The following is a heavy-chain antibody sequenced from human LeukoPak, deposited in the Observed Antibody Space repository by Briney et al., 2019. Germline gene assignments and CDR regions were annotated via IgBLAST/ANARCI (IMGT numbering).Heavy chain of an antibody. CDR1: GGTFNRYG. Sequence: ASVKVSCKASGGTFNRYGITWVRQAPGQGLEWMGGIIPIFGTANYAQKFQGRVTITADESTSTAYMELSSLRSEDTAVYYCAGGADVGLYTFDYWGQGTLVTVSS. J-gene: IGHJ4*02. CDR2: IIPIFGTA. V-gene: IGHV1-69*13. D-gene: IGHD2-2*02. CDR3: AGGADVGLYTFDY.